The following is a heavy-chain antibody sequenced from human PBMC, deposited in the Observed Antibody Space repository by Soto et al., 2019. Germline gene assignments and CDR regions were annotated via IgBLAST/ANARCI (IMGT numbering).Heavy chain of an antibody. D-gene: IGHD1-26*01. Sequence: QVQLQESGPGLVKPSGTLSLTCGVFGGSISNSNWWTWVRQPPGKGLEGIGEIYHSGSTNYNSSLVSRVTISLDKFNNQFSLKLTSVTAADTAVYYCAHRPIVGAAIWGQGTLVTVSS. J-gene: IGHJ4*02. CDR1: GGSISNSNW. CDR2: IYHSGST. V-gene: IGHV4-4*02. CDR3: AHRPIVGAAI.